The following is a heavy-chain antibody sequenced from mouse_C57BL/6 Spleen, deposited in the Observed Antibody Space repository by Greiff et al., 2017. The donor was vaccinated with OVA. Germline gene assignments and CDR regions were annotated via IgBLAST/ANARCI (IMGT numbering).Heavy chain of an antibody. CDR2: ISSGGSYT. V-gene: IGHV5-6*01. CDR1: GFTFSSYG. CDR3: ARHWDDGNYVGYFDY. D-gene: IGHD2-3*01. J-gene: IGHJ2*01. Sequence: EVQRVESGGDLVKPGGSLKLSCAASGFTFSSYGMSWVRQTPDKRLEWVATISSGGSYTYYPDSVKGRFTISRDNAKNTLYLQMSSLKSEDTAMYYCARHWDDGNYVGYFDYWGQGTTLTVSS.